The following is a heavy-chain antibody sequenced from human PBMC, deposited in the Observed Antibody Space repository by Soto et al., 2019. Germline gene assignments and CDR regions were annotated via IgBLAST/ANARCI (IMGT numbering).Heavy chain of an antibody. J-gene: IGHJ6*02. V-gene: IGHV3-21*01. CDR2: ISSSSSYI. D-gene: IGHD6-6*01. Sequence: GGSLRLSCAAAGSTFSSYSMNWVRQAPGKGLEWVPSISSSSSYIYYADSVKGRFTISRDNAKNSLYLQMNSLRAEDTAVYYCAREGAARTYYYYGMDVWGQGTTVTVSS. CDR1: GSTFSSYS. CDR3: AREGAARTYYYYGMDV.